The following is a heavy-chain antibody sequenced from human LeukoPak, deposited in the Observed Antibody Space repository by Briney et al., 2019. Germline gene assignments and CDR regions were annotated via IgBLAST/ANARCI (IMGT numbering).Heavy chain of an antibody. D-gene: IGHD5-24*01. CDR1: GGSISSYY. V-gene: IGHV4-59*01. J-gene: IGHJ4*02. Sequence: PSETLSLTCTVSGGSISSYYWSWIRQPPGKGLEWIGYIYYSGGTNYNPSLKSRVTISVDTSKNQFSLKLSSVTAADTAVYYCARGSGDGYNYYFDYWGQGTLVTVSS. CDR2: IYYSGGT. CDR3: ARGSGDGYNYYFDY.